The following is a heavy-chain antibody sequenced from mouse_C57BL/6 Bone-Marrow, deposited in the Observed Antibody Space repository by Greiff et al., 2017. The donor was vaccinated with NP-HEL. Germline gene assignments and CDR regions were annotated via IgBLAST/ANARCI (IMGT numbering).Heavy chain of an antibody. Sequence: EVKVEESGGGLVKPGGSLKLSCAASGFTFSSYAMSWVRQTPEKRLEWVATISDGGSYTYYPDNVKGRFTISRDNAKNNLYLQMSHLKSEDTAMYYCARDEDYYGSSPYWYFDVWGTGTTVTVSS. D-gene: IGHD1-1*01. J-gene: IGHJ1*03. CDR1: GFTFSSYA. CDR3: ARDEDYYGSSPYWYFDV. CDR2: ISDGGSYT. V-gene: IGHV5-4*01.